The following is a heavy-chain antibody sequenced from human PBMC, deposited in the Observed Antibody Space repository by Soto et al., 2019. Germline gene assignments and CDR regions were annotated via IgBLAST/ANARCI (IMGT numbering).Heavy chain of an antibody. V-gene: IGHV3-33*01. CDR1: GFTFSSYG. D-gene: IGHD6-19*01. Sequence: QVQLVESGGGVVQPGRSLRLSCAASGFTFSSYGMHWVRQAPGKGLEWVAVIWYDGSNKYYADSVKGRFTISRDNSKNTLYLQMNSLRAYDTAVYYCARDLEGVGGWYTQTGYFDYWGQGTLVTVSS. J-gene: IGHJ4*02. CDR3: ARDLEGVGGWYTQTGYFDY. CDR2: IWYDGSNK.